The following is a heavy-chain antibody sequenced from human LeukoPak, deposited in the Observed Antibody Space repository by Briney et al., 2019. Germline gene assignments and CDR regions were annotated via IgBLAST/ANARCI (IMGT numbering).Heavy chain of an antibody. CDR1: GFTFSSYG. V-gene: IGHV3-30*03. D-gene: IGHD6-13*01. CDR2: ISYDGSNK. J-gene: IGHJ4*02. CDR3: TTDQSGTLDY. Sequence: GGSLRLSCAASGFTFSSYGMHWVRQAPGKGLEWVAVISYDGSNKYYADSVKGRFTISRDNSKNTLYLQMNSLKTEDTAVYYCTTDQSGTLDYWGQGTLVTVSS.